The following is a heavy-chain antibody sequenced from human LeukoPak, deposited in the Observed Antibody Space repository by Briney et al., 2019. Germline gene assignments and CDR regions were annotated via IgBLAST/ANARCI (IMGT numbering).Heavy chain of an antibody. Sequence: GGSLRLSCEASGFTFSAYTVNWVRQAPGKGLEWVSSIASDTTYMKYADSVKGRFSVSRDNAKNSVFLEMKSLRADDTAVYFCARDYYDSSASATFDYWGRGTLVTVSS. CDR1: GFTFSAYT. J-gene: IGHJ4*02. CDR3: ARDYYDSSASATFDY. V-gene: IGHV3-21*06. D-gene: IGHD3-22*01. CDR2: IASDTTYM.